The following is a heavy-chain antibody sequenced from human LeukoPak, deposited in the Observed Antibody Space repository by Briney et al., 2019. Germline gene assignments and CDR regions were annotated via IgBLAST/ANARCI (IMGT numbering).Heavy chain of an antibody. Sequence: PGGSLRLSCAASGFPFSKYAINWVRQAPGKGLEWVSSISNSGGGTYYADSVKGRITISRDNSKNTLFLQMNSLRAEDTAVYYCAKGRTSRRPGGGFDYWGQGTLVTVSS. D-gene: IGHD1-1*01. CDR3: AKGRTSRRPGGGFDY. CDR1: GFPFSKYA. J-gene: IGHJ4*02. V-gene: IGHV3-23*01. CDR2: ISNSGGGT.